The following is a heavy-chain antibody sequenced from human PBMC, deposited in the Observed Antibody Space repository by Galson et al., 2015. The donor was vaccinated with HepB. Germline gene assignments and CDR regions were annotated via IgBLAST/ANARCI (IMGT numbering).Heavy chain of an antibody. J-gene: IGHJ5*02. CDR2: ISGSGDRT. V-gene: IGHV3-23*01. D-gene: IGHD6-13*01. Sequence: SLRLSCAASGFTFNSNAMTWVRQAPGKGLEWVSAISGSGDRTYYADSVKGRFTISRDNSQNTLSLQLNSLRAEDTAVYYCARGASSTSWRWFDPWGQRTLVTVSS. CDR1: GFTFNSNA. CDR3: ARGASSTSWRWFDP.